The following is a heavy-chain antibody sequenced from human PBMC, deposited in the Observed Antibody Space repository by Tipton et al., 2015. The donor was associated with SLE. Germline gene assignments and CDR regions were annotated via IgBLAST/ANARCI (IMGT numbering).Heavy chain of an antibody. CDR2: ISSSSSYI. J-gene: IGHJ4*02. Sequence: SLRLSCAASGFTFGSYSMNWVRQAPGKGREWVSSISSSSSYIYYADSVKGRFTISRDNAKNSLYLQMNSLRAEDTAVYYCARDLVAGTHYFDYWGQGTLVTVSS. V-gene: IGHV3-21*01. CDR1: GFTFGSYS. D-gene: IGHD6-19*01. CDR3: ARDLVAGTHYFDY.